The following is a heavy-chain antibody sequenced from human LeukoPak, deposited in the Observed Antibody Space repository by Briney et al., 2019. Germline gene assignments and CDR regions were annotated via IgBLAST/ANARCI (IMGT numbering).Heavy chain of an antibody. CDR2: ISSSSSYI. CDR3: ARGSTPAYYYGMDV. D-gene: IGHD1-26*01. V-gene: IGHV3-21*01. CDR1: GFTFSSYA. J-gene: IGHJ6*02. Sequence: GGSLRLSCAASGFTFSSYAMSWVRQAPGKGLEWVSSISSSSSYIYYADSVKGRFTISRDNAKNSLYLQMNSLRAEDTAVYYCARGSTPAYYYGMDVWGQGTTVTVSS.